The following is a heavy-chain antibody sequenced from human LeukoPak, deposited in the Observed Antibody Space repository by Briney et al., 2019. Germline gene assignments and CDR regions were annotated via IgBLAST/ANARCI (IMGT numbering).Heavy chain of an antibody. D-gene: IGHD1-1*01. CDR2: ISQSGGDT. Sequence: GETLRLSCAASGFTVSTNYMTWIRQAQGKGLVWVSYISQSGGDTNFVDSVKGRFTISRDNAKNSLYLQMNSLRAEDTAVYYCARVGATGTADYWGQGTLVTVS. J-gene: IGHJ4*02. CDR3: ARVGATGTADY. CDR1: GFTVSTNY. V-gene: IGHV3-11*06.